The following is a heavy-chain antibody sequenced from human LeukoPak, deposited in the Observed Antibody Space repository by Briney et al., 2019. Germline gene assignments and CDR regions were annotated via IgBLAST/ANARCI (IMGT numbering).Heavy chain of an antibody. CDR3: ARSDGGSYDY. V-gene: IGHV3-30*04. Sequence: GRSLRLSCAASGFTFSSYAMHWVRQAPGKGLEWVAVISYDGSNKYYADSVKGRFTISRDNSKNTLYLQMNSLGAEDTAVYYCARSDGGSYDYWGQGTLVTVSS. CDR1: GFTFSSYA. J-gene: IGHJ4*02. CDR2: ISYDGSNK. D-gene: IGHD2-15*01.